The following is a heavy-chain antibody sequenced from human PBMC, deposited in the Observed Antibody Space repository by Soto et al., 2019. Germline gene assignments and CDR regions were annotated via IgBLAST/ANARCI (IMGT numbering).Heavy chain of an antibody. CDR1: GFTFSSYA. V-gene: IGHV3-30*18. D-gene: IGHD3-16*02. J-gene: IGHJ4*02. CDR3: AKALGELSPESYDY. Sequence: QVQLVESGGGVVQPGRSLRLSCSASGFTFSSYANHWVRQAPGKGLEWVTVISYDGSDKYYADSVKGRFTISRDNAKKTLNLQMNRLRADDSAVYYCAKALGELSPESYDYWGQGTLITVSS. CDR2: ISYDGSDK.